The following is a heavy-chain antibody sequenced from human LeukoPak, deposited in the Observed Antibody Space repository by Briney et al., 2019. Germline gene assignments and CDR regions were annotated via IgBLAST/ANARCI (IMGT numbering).Heavy chain of an antibody. CDR3: ARVGDTSSYSYFPDF. D-gene: IGHD3-22*01. CDR2: IFSRGNT. V-gene: IGHV4-4*08. J-gene: IGHJ4*02. CDR1: GGSMHNHY. Sequence: PSETLSLTCAVPGGSMHNHYWSWIRQPPGKGMAWIGYIFSRGNTNYNPSLQSRVTISVDTSKSQFALKLSAVTAADTAGYYFARVGDTSSYSYFPDFWGQGTLVTV.